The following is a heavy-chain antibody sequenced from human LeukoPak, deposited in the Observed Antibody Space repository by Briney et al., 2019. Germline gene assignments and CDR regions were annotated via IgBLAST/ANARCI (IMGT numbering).Heavy chain of an antibody. D-gene: IGHD5-18*01. V-gene: IGHV3-23*01. CDR3: AKQRASYGYVFDY. J-gene: IGHJ4*02. CDR1: GFTFSSYA. Sequence: GGSLRLSCAASGFTFSSYAMSWVRQAPGRGLEWVSSTSGSGGNTYYAHSVKGRFTISRDNFKNTLFLQMNSLRAEDTATYYCAKQRASYGYVFDYWGQGTLVTVSS. CDR2: TSGSGGNT.